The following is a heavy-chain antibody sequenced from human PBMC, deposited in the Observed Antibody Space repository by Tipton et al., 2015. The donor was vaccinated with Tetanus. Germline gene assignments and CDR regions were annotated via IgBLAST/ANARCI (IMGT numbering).Heavy chain of an antibody. CDR2: IYPGDSSV. Sequence: QLVQSGGGLIHPGRSLRLTCGGSGFTVSSSYMHWVRQAPGKGLEWMGIIYPGDSSVRYSPTFQGQVTISADRSTTTAYLQWDRLKVSDTAMYFCARHGWATSYSWFDPWGQGTQVTVSS. V-gene: IGHV5-51*01. CDR3: ARHGWATSYSWFDP. J-gene: IGHJ5*02. CDR1: GFTVSSSY. D-gene: IGHD3-10*01.